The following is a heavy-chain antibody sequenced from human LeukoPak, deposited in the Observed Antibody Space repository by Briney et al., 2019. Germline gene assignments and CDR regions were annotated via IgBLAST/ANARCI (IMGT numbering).Heavy chain of an antibody. Sequence: SETLSLTCTVSGDSITSFYLTWIRQPAGKGLEWIGRIYISGTTDYYTNLKSRRTMTVEAYTREFSLKLTSMTAADTAVSYCWGGYSSGTLGHWGQGTLVSVSS. J-gene: IGHJ4*02. CDR1: GDSITSFY. V-gene: IGHV4-4*07. CDR3: WGGYSSGTLGH. CDR2: IYISGTT. D-gene: IGHD3-10*01.